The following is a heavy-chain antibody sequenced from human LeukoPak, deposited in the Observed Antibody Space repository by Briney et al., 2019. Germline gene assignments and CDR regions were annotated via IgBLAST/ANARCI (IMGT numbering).Heavy chain of an antibody. Sequence: GGSLRLSCAASGFTFSSYAMSWVRQAPGKGLEWVSAISGSGGSTYYADSVKGRFTISRDNSKNTLYLQMNSLRAEDTAVYCCAWGTIFGVGPAEGMDVWGQGTTVTVSS. CDR2: ISGSGGST. D-gene: IGHD3-3*01. V-gene: IGHV3-23*01. CDR1: GFTFSSYA. J-gene: IGHJ6*02. CDR3: AWGTIFGVGPAEGMDV.